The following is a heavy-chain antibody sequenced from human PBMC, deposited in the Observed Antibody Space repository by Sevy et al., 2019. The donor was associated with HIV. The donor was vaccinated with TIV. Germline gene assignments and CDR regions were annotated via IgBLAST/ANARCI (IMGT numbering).Heavy chain of an antibody. J-gene: IGHJ4*02. CDR2: ISSSGSTI. CDR3: AKDLTERYSTSSGDFDY. CDR1: GFTFSDYY. D-gene: IGHD6-6*01. Sequence: GGSLRLSCAASGFTFSDYYMSWIRQAPGKGLEWVSYISSSGSTIYYADSVKGRFTISRDNAKNTLYLQMNSLRVEDTAMYYCAKDLTERYSTSSGDFDYWGQGSLVTVSS. V-gene: IGHV3-11*04.